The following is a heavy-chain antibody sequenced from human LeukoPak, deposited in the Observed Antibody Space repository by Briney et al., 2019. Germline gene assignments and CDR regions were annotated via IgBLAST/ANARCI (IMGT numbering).Heavy chain of an antibody. CDR2: INPKSGGT. Sequence: GASVKVSCKASGYTFTDFYMHWVRQAPGQGLEWMGWINPKSGGTSYAQKFQGRVTMTRDTSISTAYMELSRLGSDDTAAYYCAREGITIFGVVSVKGMDVWGQGTTVTVSS. V-gene: IGHV1-2*02. J-gene: IGHJ6*02. CDR3: AREGITIFGVVSVKGMDV. D-gene: IGHD3-3*01. CDR1: GYTFTDFY.